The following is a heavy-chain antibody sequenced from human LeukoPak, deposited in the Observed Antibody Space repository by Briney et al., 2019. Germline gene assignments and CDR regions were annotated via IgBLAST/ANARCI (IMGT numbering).Heavy chain of an antibody. Sequence: KPSETLSLTCAVSGGSISSSNWWSWVRQPPGKGLEWIGEIYHSGSTNYNPSLKSRVTISVDKSKNQFSLKLSSVTAADTAVYYCATPGAGWLTRYGMDVWGKGTTVTVSS. V-gene: IGHV4-4*02. D-gene: IGHD2-15*01. J-gene: IGHJ6*04. CDR1: GGSISSSNW. CDR3: ATPGAGWLTRYGMDV. CDR2: IYHSGST.